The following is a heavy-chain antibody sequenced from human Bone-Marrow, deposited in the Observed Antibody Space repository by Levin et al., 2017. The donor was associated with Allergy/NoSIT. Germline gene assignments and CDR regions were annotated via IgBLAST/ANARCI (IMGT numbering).Heavy chain of an antibody. CDR2: LSFAYDK. CDR3: AHRDSKTGTTTT. V-gene: IGHV2-5*02. J-gene: IGHJ4*02. CDR1: GFSLSTSGVG. Sequence: SFPPLVKPTQTLTLTCTFSGFSLSTSGVGVGWILPPPLPSLSFLSLLSFAYDKRYSPSLKRRLTITKDTSKNQVVLTMTNMDPVDTATYYCAHRDSKTGTTTTWGQGTLVTVSS. D-gene: IGHD1-7*01.